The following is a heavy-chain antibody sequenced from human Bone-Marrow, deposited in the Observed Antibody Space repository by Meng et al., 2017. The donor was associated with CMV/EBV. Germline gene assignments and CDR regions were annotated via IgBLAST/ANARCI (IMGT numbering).Heavy chain of an antibody. V-gene: IGHV3-11*04. D-gene: IGHD6-13*01. Sequence: GESLKISCAASGFTFSDYYMSWIRQAPGKGLEWVSYISSSGSTIYYADSVKGRFTISRDNAKNSLYLQMNSLRAEDTAVYYCARAPYSSSWEPKGYYFDYWGQGTLVTVSS. J-gene: IGHJ4*02. CDR1: GFTFSDYY. CDR3: ARAPYSSSWEPKGYYFDY. CDR2: ISSSGSTI.